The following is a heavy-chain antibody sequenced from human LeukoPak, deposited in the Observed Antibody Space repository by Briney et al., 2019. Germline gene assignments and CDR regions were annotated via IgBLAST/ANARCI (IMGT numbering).Heavy chain of an antibody. J-gene: IGHJ4*02. V-gene: IGHV3-7*01. D-gene: IGHD5-12*01. CDR2: IKQDGSEK. CDR3: ARGEWLRSHYFDF. Sequence: GGSLRLSCAASGFTFSSHWMSWLRQAPGKGLEWVANIKQDGSEKYYVDSVKGRFTISRDNAKNSLYLQMNSLRAEDTAVYYCARGEWLRSHYFDFWGQGTLVTVSS. CDR1: GFTFSSHW.